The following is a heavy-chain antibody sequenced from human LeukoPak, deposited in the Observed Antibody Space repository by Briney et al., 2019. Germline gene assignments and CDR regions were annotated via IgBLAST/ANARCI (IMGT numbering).Heavy chain of an antibody. D-gene: IGHD4-23*01. J-gene: IGHJ3*02. Sequence: GGSLRLSCAASGFTVSSIEMSWVRQAPGKGLEWVSSISGGSTYYADSRKGRFTISRDNSKNTLHLQMNSLRAEDTAVYYCAKGGKRDAFDIWGQGTMVTVSS. CDR1: GFTVSSIE. CDR3: AKGGKRDAFDI. V-gene: IGHV3-38-3*01. CDR2: ISGGST.